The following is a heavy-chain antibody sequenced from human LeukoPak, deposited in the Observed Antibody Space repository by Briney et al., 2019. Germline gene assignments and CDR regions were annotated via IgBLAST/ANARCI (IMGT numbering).Heavy chain of an antibody. V-gene: IGHV3-21*01. J-gene: IGHJ5*02. CDR2: ISTGSNYI. CDR3: AKNVESKTLIRRSWFDP. D-gene: IGHD2-21*01. CDR1: GFTFGSYD. Sequence: GGSLRLSCTASGFTFGSYDMNWVRQAPGKGLEWVSTISTGSNYIYYADSVKGRFTISRDNAKGSLYLQMSSLRAEDAAVYYCAKNVESKTLIRRSWFDPWGQGTLVTVSS.